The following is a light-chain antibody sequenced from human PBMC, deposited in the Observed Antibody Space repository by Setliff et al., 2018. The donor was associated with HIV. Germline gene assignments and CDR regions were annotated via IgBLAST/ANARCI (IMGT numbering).Light chain of an antibody. V-gene: IGLV2-14*03. J-gene: IGLJ1*01. CDR2: DVG. Sequence: QSALTQPASVSGSPGQSITISCTGTSSDVGIYNYVSWYQQHPGIAPKLMIYDVGNRPSGVSNRFSGSKSGNTASLTISGLQAEDEADYYCSSYTSSSPFVFGTGTKVT. CDR1: SSDVGIYNY. CDR3: SSYTSSSPFV.